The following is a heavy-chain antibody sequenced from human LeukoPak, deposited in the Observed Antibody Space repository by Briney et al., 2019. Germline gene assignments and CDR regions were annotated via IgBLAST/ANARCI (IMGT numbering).Heavy chain of an antibody. J-gene: IGHJ5*02. CDR3: TTVRCTSTSCYRAS. D-gene: IGHD2-2*01. CDR1: GFTFSNAW. Sequence: GGSLRLSCVASGFTFSNAWMSGVRQAPGKGLEWVGRIKSESDGGTTNYAEPVKGRFTISRDDSKNTLFLQMNSVQMEDTAVYYCTTVRCTSTSCYRASWGRGTLVTASS. V-gene: IGHV3-15*01. CDR2: IKSESDGGTT.